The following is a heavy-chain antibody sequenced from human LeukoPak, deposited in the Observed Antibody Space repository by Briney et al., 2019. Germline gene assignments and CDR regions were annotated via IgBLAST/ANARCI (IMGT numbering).Heavy chain of an antibody. CDR1: GFTVINNY. CDR3: AREPGLSEQRFDY. CDR2: INHSGST. V-gene: IGHV4-34*01. J-gene: IGHJ4*01. Sequence: GSLRLSCAASGFTVINNYMNWVRQPPGKGLEWIGEINHSGSTNYNPSLKSRVTISVDTSKNQFSLKLSSVTAADTAVYYCAREPGLSEQRFDYWGQGTLVTVSS. D-gene: IGHD1/OR15-1a*01.